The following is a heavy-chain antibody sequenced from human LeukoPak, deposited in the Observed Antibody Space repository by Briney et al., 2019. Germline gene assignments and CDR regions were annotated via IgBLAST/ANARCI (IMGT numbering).Heavy chain of an antibody. CDR3: ARHRSSWLIDY. J-gene: IGHJ4*02. D-gene: IGHD6-6*01. CDR2: ISSDRSNI. V-gene: IGHV3-30*03. CDR1: GFTFRNYG. Sequence: GGSLRLSCAASGFTFRNYGMHWVRQAPGKGLEWVAHISSDRSNIYYADSVRGRFAVSTDNSINTLYLQMNSLTTEDSAVYYCARHRSSWLIDYWGQGTLVTVSS.